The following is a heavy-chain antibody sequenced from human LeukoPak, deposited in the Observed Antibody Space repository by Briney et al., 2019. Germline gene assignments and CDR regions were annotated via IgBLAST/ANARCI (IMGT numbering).Heavy chain of an antibody. J-gene: IGHJ2*01. D-gene: IGHD3-9*01. CDR3: ARDYTYYDILTGYPYWYFDL. Sequence: PGGSLRLSCAASGFTFSSYWMSWVRQAPGKGLEWVANIKQDGSEKYYVDSVKGRFTISRDNAKNSLYLQMNSLRAKDTAVYYCARDYTYYDILTGYPYWYFDLWGRGTLVTVSS. V-gene: IGHV3-7*01. CDR1: GFTFSSYW. CDR2: IKQDGSEK.